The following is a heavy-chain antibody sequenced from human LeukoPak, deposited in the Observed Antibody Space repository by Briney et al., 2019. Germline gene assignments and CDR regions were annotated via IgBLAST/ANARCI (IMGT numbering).Heavy chain of an antibody. V-gene: IGHV4-34*01. CDR3: AREIGRWLGQISWFDP. Sequence: SETLSLTCAVYGGSFSGYYWSWIRQPPGKGLEWIGEINHSGSTNYNPSLKSRVTISVDTSKNQFSLKLSSVTAADTAVYYCAREIGRWLGQISWFDPLGQGTLVTVSS. CDR1: GGSFSGYY. D-gene: IGHD3-10*01. CDR2: INHSGST. J-gene: IGHJ5*02.